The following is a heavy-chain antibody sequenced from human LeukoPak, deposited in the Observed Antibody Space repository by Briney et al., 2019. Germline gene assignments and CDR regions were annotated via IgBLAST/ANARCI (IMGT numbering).Heavy chain of an antibody. J-gene: IGHJ4*02. Sequence: GGSLRLSCAASGFTFSRYVMNWVRQAPGKGLEWVSGISASGGSTYYADSVKGRFTISRDHSKNTVYLQMNSLRAEDTALYYCAKAQDSLCARWGFDYWGQGTLVTVSS. CDR1: GFTFSRYV. CDR3: AKAQDSLCARWGFDY. V-gene: IGHV3-23*01. D-gene: IGHD3-16*01. CDR2: ISASGGST.